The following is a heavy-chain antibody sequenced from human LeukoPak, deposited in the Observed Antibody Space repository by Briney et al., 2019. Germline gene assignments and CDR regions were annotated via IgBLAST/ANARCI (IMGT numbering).Heavy chain of an antibody. V-gene: IGHV4-59*01. J-gene: IGHJ4*02. CDR2: VHYSGST. Sequence: PSETLSLTCTVSGGSISSYYWSWIQQPPGKGLEWIGYVHYSGSTNYSPSLKSRVTISVDTSKNQFSLKLSSVTTADTAVYYCARDRSSFDYWGQGTLVTVSS. CDR3: ARDRSSFDY. D-gene: IGHD2-2*01. CDR1: GGSISSYY.